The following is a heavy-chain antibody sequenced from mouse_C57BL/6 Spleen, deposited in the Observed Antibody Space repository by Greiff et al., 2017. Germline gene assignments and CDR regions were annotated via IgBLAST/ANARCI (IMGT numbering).Heavy chain of an antibody. CDR2: IYPGDGDT. Sequence: VQLQQSGPELVKPGASVKISCKASGYAFSSSWMNWVKQRPGKGLEWIGRIYPGDGDTNYNGQFKGKATLTADKSSSTAYMQLSSLTSEDSAVYCCARWGYYGSSFAYWGQGTLVTVSA. CDR1: GYAFSSSW. CDR3: ARWGYYGSSFAY. V-gene: IGHV1-82*01. D-gene: IGHD1-1*01. J-gene: IGHJ3*01.